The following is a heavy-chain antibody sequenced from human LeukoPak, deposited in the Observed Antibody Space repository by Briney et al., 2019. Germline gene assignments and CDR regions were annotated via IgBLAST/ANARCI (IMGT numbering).Heavy chain of an antibody. CDR1: GFAFNKYW. V-gene: IGHV3-74*01. Sequence: GGSLRLSCAASGFAFNKYWMHWVRQAPGKGRVWVSRINDDGSTTSYADSVKGGLSISRDNAKNTLYLQMSSLRAEDTAVYYCATGNYYDSRGYYTFGHWGQGTLVTVSS. CDR2: INDDGSTT. CDR3: ATGNYYDSRGYYTFGH. D-gene: IGHD3-22*01. J-gene: IGHJ4*02.